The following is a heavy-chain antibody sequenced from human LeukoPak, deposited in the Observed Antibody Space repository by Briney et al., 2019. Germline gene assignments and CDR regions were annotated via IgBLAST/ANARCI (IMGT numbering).Heavy chain of an antibody. J-gene: IGHJ4*02. CDR2: IYYSGST. D-gene: IGHD3-10*01. Sequence: SETLSLTCTVSGGSISSSSYYWGWIRQPPGKGLEWIGIIYYSGSTYYNPSLKSRLTISVDTSKNQFSLKVSSVTAADTAVYYCARHRAGGSGMAVDYWGQGTLVTVSS. V-gene: IGHV4-39*01. CDR1: GGSISSSSYY. CDR3: ARHRAGGSGMAVDY.